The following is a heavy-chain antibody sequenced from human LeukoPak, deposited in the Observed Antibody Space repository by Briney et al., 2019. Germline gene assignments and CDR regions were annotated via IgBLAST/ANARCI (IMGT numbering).Heavy chain of an antibody. V-gene: IGHV4-34*01. J-gene: IGHJ4*02. CDR2: IYYSGST. D-gene: IGHD5-24*01. Sequence: PSETLSLTCAVYGGSFSGYYWSWIRQPPGKGLEWIGSIYYSGSTYYNPSLKSRVTISVDTSKNQFSLKLSSVTAADTAVYYCARQDEMATFDYWGQGTLVTVSS. CDR1: GGSFSGYY. CDR3: ARQDEMATFDY.